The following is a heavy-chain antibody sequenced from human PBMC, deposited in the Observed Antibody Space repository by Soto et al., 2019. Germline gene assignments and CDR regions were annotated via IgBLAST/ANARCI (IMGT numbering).Heavy chain of an antibody. J-gene: IGHJ4*02. V-gene: IGHV3-33*03. CDR1: GFSFSSFG. Sequence: QVQLVESGGGVVQPGRSLRLSCAASGFSFSSFGMHWVRQAPGKGLEWVAIIWYDGSLEYYADSVKGRFTISRDNSKNTLYLQMNSLRVEDTAVYYCAKPSYDFWSGYYHQFDYWGQGTLVTVSS. D-gene: IGHD3-3*01. CDR3: AKPSYDFWSGYYHQFDY. CDR2: IWYDGSLE.